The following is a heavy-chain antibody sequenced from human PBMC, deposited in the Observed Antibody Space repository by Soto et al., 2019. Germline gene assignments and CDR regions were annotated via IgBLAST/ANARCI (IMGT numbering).Heavy chain of an antibody. CDR3: ARDRCYDGTCYSASDS. V-gene: IGHV3-48*02. CDR1: GFSLSIYE. J-gene: IGHJ5*01. Sequence: GGSLRLSCAASGFSLSIYEMNWVRQAPGKGLEWLAYISTTSFTIYYADSVKGRFTISRDNDRNSLYLEMNSLRDEDTAVYYCARDRCYDGTCYSASDSWGQGTLVTVSS. CDR2: ISTTSFTI. D-gene: IGHD2-15*01.